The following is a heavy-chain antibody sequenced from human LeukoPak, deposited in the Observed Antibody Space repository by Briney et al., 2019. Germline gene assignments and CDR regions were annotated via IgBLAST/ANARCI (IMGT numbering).Heavy chain of an antibody. J-gene: IGHJ4*02. CDR3: VRENVILSEGDYFDY. D-gene: IGHD5/OR15-5a*01. CDR1: GFTFSSYA. CDR2: IYATGNT. V-gene: IGHV3-66*01. Sequence: GGSLRLSCAASGFTFSSYAMSWVRQAPGKGLEWISVIYATGNTYYADSVKGRFTISRDNSKNTVYLQMNSLRPEDTAVYYCVRENVILSEGDYFDYWGQGTPVAVSS.